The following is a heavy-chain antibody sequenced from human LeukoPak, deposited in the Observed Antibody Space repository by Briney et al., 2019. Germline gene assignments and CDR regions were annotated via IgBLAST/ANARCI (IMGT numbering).Heavy chain of an antibody. CDR2: ISGSST. CDR3: AKGVSSLTFSFDY. J-gene: IGHJ4*02. Sequence: GGSLRLSCAASGFTVSSNYMSWVRQAPGKGLEWVSSISGSSTYYADSVKGRFTISRDNSKNTLYLQMNSLRAEDTAIYYCAKGVSSLTFSFDYWGQGTLVTVSS. CDR1: GFTVSSNY. D-gene: IGHD6-13*01. V-gene: IGHV3-53*01.